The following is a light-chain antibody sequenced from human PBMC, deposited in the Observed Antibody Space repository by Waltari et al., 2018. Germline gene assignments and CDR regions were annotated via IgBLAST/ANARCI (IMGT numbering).Light chain of an antibody. CDR1: SSNIGPTYN. CDR3: HSYDSSLSAWV. CDR2: GNS. J-gene: IGLJ3*02. V-gene: IGLV1-40*01. Sequence: QSVLTQPPSVSGAPGQRVTISCTGSSSNIGPTYNLDWYQQVPGTAPKLLIYGNSHRPSGVPDRFSGSKSGTSASLAITGLQAEDEAVYYCHSYDSSLSAWVFGGGTQLTVL.